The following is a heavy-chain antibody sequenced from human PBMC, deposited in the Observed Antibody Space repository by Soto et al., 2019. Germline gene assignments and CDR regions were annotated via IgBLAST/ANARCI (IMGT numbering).Heavy chain of an antibody. Sequence: EVQLVESGGGLVKPGGSLRLSCAASGFIFSAYSMNWVRQAPGQGLEWVSSISSSSNYIYYADSVKGRFTISRDDAKNSLYLQMNSLRAEDTAVYYSARIYGDRRDWVGTFDFWGQGTVVTVSS. J-gene: IGHJ4*02. CDR2: ISSSSNYI. CDR1: GFIFSAYS. D-gene: IGHD4-17*01. CDR3: ARIYGDRRDWVGTFDF. V-gene: IGHV3-21*01.